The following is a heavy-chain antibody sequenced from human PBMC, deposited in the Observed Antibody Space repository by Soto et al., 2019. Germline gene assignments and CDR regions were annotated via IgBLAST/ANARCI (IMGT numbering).Heavy chain of an antibody. V-gene: IGHV1-2*02. CDR3: ARDASGTLFHGMHV. CDR2: INPTNGGT. CDR1: GYTFTGYY. Sequence: ASVKVYCKASGYTFTGYYMHWVRQAPGQGLEWMGWINPTNGGTNYAEKFQGRVTMTSDTSKSTVYMGVSSLRFDDTAVYFCARDASGTLFHGMHVWGQGTTVTVSS. D-gene: IGHD3-10*01. J-gene: IGHJ6*02.